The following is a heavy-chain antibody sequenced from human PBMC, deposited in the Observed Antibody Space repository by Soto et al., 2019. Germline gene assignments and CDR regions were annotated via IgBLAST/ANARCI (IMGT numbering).Heavy chain of an antibody. CDR3: AKISMVRGLYYYYGMDV. Sequence: EVQLLESGGGLAQPGGSLRLSYAASGFTFSSYAMSWVRQAPGKGLEWVSAISGSGGSTYYADSVKGRFTISRDNSKNTLYLQMNSLIAEDTAVYYCAKISMVRGLYYYYGMDVWGQGTTVTVSS. J-gene: IGHJ6*01. CDR2: ISGSGGST. V-gene: IGHV3-23*01. CDR1: GFTFSSYA. D-gene: IGHD3-10*01.